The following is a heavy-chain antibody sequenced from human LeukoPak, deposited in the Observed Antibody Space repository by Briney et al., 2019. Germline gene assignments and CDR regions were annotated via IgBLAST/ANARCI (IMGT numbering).Heavy chain of an antibody. Sequence: PSETLSLTCTVSGGSISSSSYYWGWIRQPPGKGLEWIGSIYYSGSTYYNPSLKSRVTISVDTSKNQFSLKLSSVTAADTAVYYCARGPLRRQYYYGSGSYLLKYNWFDPWGQGTLVTVSS. J-gene: IGHJ5*02. CDR2: IYYSGST. CDR3: ARGPLRRQYYYGSGSYLLKYNWFDP. CDR1: GGSISSSSYY. V-gene: IGHV4-39*07. D-gene: IGHD3-10*01.